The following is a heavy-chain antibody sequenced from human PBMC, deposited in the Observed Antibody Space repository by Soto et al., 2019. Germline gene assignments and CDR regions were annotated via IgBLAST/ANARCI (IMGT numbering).Heavy chain of an antibody. CDR3: AKERDGFWSGLLDVYGMDV. Sequence: ASVKVSCKVSGYTLTELSMHWVRQAPGKGLEWMGCFDPEDGNTIYAQKFQGRVTMTEDTSTGTAYMELRSLTSDDTAVYYCAKERDGFWSGLLDVYGMDVWGQGTTVTVSS. V-gene: IGHV1-24*01. D-gene: IGHD3-3*01. J-gene: IGHJ6*02. CDR1: GYTLTELS. CDR2: FDPEDGNT.